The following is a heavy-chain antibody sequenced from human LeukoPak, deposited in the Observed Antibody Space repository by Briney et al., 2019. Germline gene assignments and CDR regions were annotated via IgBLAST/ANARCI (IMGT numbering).Heavy chain of an antibody. CDR1: GGSIRSYY. D-gene: IGHD4-23*01. Sequence: TSETLSLTCTVSGGSIRSYYWSWIRQAPGRGPEWIGFISYSAYTRYSHSLKIRVAISVDASKSQFSLRLSSMTAADTAIYYCARGRNDNGGMFFDSWAQGTLVTVSS. V-gene: IGHV4-59*01. J-gene: IGHJ4*02. CDR2: ISYSAYT. CDR3: ARGRNDNGGMFFDS.